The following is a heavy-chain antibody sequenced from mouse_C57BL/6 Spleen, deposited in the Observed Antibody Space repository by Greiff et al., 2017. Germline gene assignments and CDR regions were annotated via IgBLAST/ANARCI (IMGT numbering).Heavy chain of an antibody. CDR2: IYPGNGDT. CDR3: AYGNYVYWYFDV. CDR1: GYTFTSYN. V-gene: IGHV1-12*01. Sequence: LQPSGAELVRPGASVKMSCKASGYTFTSYNMHWVKQTPRQGLEWIGAIYPGNGDTSYNQKFKGKATLTVDKSSSTAYMQLSSLTSEDSAVYFCAYGNYVYWYFDVWGTGTTVTVSS. D-gene: IGHD2-1*01. J-gene: IGHJ1*03.